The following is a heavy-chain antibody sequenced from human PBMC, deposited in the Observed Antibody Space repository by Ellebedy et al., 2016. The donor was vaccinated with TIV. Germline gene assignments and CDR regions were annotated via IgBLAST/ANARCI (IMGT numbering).Heavy chain of an antibody. CDR1: GYTFTGYY. J-gene: IGHJ4*02. V-gene: IGHV1-2*02. Sequence: AASVKVSCKASGYTFTGYYIHWVRQAPGQGLEWMGWVNPNSGGTNYEQNFQGRVTMTRDTSIRTAYMELSRLRSDDTAVYYCARQAGVYFDYWGQGTLVTVSS. D-gene: IGHD3-10*01. CDR2: VNPNSGGT. CDR3: ARQAGVYFDY.